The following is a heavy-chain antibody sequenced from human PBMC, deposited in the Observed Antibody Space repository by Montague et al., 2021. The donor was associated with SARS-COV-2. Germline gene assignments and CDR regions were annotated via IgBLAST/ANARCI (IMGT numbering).Heavy chain of an antibody. Sequence: SETLSLTCTVSGGSISSSSYYWGWLRQPPGKGLEWIGSIYYSGSTNYNPSLKSRVTISVDTSKNQFSLKLSSVTAAATAVYYCARGDVDTAMVYYFDYWGQGTLVTVSS. V-gene: IGHV4-39*07. CDR1: GGSISSSSYY. CDR3: ARGDVDTAMVYYFDY. CDR2: IYYSGST. J-gene: IGHJ4*02. D-gene: IGHD5-18*01.